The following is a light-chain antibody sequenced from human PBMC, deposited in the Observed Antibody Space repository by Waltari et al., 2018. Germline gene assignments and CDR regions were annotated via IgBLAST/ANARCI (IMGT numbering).Light chain of an antibody. CDR2: SAS. J-gene: IGKJ2*01. CDR1: QDINTY. Sequence: IQMTQSPLSLSASPGDIVTITCRASQDINTYLNWYQQIPGKPPKRLIFSASALEGAVPSRFTGGGSGTAFTLTIRGLQPEDFATYYCLQFNSRPYTFGQGTKVEIK. CDR3: LQFNSRPYT. V-gene: IGKV1-13*02.